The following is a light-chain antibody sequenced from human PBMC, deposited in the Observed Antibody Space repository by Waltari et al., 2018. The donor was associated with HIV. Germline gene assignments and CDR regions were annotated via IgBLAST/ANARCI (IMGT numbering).Light chain of an antibody. CDR3: QQYNTAPYS. CDR1: RSVNSFY. J-gene: IGKJ2*03. V-gene: IGKV3-20*01. CDR2: DAS. Sequence: ESVLTQSPGILSLSPGERSTLSCRASRSVNSFYLVLYQQKPGQAPRLLMSDASNRATGIPDRFTGSGSGTDFTLIISRVEPEDFAIYYRQQYNTAPYSFGQGTKLEI.